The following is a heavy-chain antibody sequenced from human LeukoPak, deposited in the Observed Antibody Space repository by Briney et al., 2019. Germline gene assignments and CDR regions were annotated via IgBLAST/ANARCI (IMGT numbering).Heavy chain of an antibody. CDR3: ARDAPGAARLFDY. CDR2: ITNSGSPI. D-gene: IGHD6-6*01. CDR1: GFTFSTYS. J-gene: IGHJ4*02. Sequence: GGSLRLSCEGSGFTFSTYSMNWVRQAPGKGLEWVAYITNSGSPIFYADSVEGRFTLTRDNAKRSLYLQMNSLRAEDTAVYYCARDAPGAARLFDYWGQGTLVTVSS. V-gene: IGHV3-48*01.